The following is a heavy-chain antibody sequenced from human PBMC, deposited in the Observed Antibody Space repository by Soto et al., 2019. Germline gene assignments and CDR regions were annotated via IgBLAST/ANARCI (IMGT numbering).Heavy chain of an antibody. CDR1: GFTFSSYV. V-gene: IGHV3-30-3*01. CDR3: ARAGCDGGSCYTLVGLRYGLDV. D-gene: IGHD2-15*01. CDR2: ISYDGNNK. Sequence: QVQLVESGGGVVQPGRSLRLSCAASGFTFSSYVMYWVRQAPGKGLEWVAVISYDGNNKYYADSVKGLFNISSDNSKNKLYLQMNSLRAADTAVYYCARAGCDGGSCYTLVGLRYGLDVWGQGPTVTVSS. J-gene: IGHJ6*02.